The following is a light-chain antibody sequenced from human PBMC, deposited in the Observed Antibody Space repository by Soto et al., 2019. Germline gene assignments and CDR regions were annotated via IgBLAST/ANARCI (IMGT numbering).Light chain of an antibody. CDR2: GAS. Sequence: EIVMTQSPATLSVSPGEGATLSCRASQSVSSNLAWYQQKPGQAPRLLIYGASTRATGIPARFSGSGSGTDFTLTISSLEPEDFAVYYCQQRFNWQVTFGQGTRLEIK. V-gene: IGKV3-15*01. J-gene: IGKJ5*01. CDR3: QQRFNWQVT. CDR1: QSVSSN.